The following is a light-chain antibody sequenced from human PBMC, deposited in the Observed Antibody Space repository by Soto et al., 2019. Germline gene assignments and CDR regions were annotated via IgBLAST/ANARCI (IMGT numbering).Light chain of an antibody. Sequence: QSVLTQPPSVSAAPGQKVTISCSGSSSNIGNNYVSWYQQLPGTAPKLLIYYNNKRPSGIPDRFSGSKSGTSATLGITGRHTGDEADYYCGTWDSSRSAVVFGGGTKVTVL. V-gene: IGLV1-51*01. CDR1: SSNIGNNY. CDR3: GTWDSSRSAVV. J-gene: IGLJ2*01. CDR2: YNN.